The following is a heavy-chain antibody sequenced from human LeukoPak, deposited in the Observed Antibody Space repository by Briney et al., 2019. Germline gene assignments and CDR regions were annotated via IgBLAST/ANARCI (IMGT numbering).Heavy chain of an antibody. CDR1: GFTFDDYT. CDR3: AKARENTAIVDY. D-gene: IGHD5-18*01. CDR2: ITWDGGST. Sequence: PGGSLRLSCAASGFTFDDYTMHWVRQAPGKGLEWVSLITWDGGSTYYADSVKGRFTISRDNTKNSLFLQMNSLRVEDTAFYYCAKARENTAIVDYWGQGTLVTVSS. J-gene: IGHJ4*02. V-gene: IGHV3-43*01.